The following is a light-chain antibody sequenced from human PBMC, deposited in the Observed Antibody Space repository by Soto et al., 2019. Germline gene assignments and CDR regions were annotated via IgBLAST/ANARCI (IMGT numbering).Light chain of an antibody. Sequence: EMVLTQSPDTLSLSTGEGATRSCRASQSVSSSYLAWYQQKPGQAPRLLIYGASTRATDIPARFSGSGSGTEFTLTISSLQSEDFAVYYCQQYNNWPSTFGQGTRVEIK. J-gene: IGKJ5*01. V-gene: IGKV3-15*01. CDR2: GAS. CDR3: QQYNNWPST. CDR1: QSVSSSY.